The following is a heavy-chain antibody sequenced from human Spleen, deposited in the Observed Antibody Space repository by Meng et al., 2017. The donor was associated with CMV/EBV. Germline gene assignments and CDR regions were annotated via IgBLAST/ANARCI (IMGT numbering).Heavy chain of an antibody. J-gene: IGHJ6*02. V-gene: IGHV3-21*01. CDR2: ISSSSSYI. CDR3: AKDLQSVPAAIRGNYYYYGMDV. D-gene: IGHD2-2*02. Sequence: GESLKISCAASGFTFSSYGMHWVRQAPGKGLEWVSSISSSSSYIYYAGSVKGRFTISRDNAKNSLYLQMNSLRAEDTAVYYCAKDLQSVPAAIRGNYYYYGMDVWGQGTTVTVSS. CDR1: GFTFSSYG.